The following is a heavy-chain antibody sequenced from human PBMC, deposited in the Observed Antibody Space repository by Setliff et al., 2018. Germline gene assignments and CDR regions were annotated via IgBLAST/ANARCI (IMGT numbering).Heavy chain of an antibody. CDR3: ARDSVTLGQLERRGGWHYYGMDV. D-gene: IGHD1-1*01. CDR1: GDTFSTYA. V-gene: IGHV1-69*06. Sequence: ASVKVSCKASGDTFSTYALSWVRQAPGQGLEWMGGIIPLLETAKYAQKFQGRVTITADKSTSTGYMELSSLRSEDTAMYYCARDSVTLGQLERRGGWHYYGMDVWGQGTTVTVSS. CDR2: IIPLLETA. J-gene: IGHJ6*02.